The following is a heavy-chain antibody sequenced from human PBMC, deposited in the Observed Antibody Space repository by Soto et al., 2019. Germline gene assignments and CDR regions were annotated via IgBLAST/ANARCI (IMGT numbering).Heavy chain of an antibody. CDR3: ARMETFGSLNWFDP. V-gene: IGHV1-8*01. CDR2: MNPGSGDT. J-gene: IGHJ5*02. Sequence: QVQLVQSGAEVREPGASVKVSCKASGYSFTNNDVSWVRQATGQGLEWMGWMNPGSGDTGYAQKFQGRVTMTRDISIATAYMELSSLRSDDTDIYYCARMETFGSLNWFDPWGQGTLVTVSS. D-gene: IGHD3-16*01. CDR1: GYSFTNND.